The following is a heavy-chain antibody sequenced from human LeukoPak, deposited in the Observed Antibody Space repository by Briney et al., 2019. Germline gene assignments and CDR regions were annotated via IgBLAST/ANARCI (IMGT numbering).Heavy chain of an antibody. CDR1: GGSISSSSYY. Sequence: SETLSLTCTVSGGSISSSSYYWGWIRQPPGKGLEWIGSIYYSGSTYYNPSLKSRVTISVDTSKNQFSLKLSSVTAADTAVYYCARDIAKVSRWSAFDIWGQGTMVTVSP. V-gene: IGHV4-39*07. J-gene: IGHJ3*02. CDR2: IYYSGST. D-gene: IGHD5-24*01. CDR3: ARDIAKVSRWSAFDI.